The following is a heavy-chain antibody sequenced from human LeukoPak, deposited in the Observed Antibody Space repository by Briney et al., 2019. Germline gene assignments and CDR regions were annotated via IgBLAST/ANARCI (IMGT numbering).Heavy chain of an antibody. D-gene: IGHD1-26*01. V-gene: IGHV3-23*01. CDR1: GFTFSSYG. Sequence: GGPLRLSCAASGFTFSSYGMSWVRQAPGKGLEWVSAISGSGGSTYYADSVKGRFTISRDNSKNTLYLQMNSLRAEDTAVYYCAKEGGGYSGSYYSTYYFDYWGQGTLVTVSS. CDR2: ISGSGGST. CDR3: AKEGGGYSGSYYSTYYFDY. J-gene: IGHJ4*02.